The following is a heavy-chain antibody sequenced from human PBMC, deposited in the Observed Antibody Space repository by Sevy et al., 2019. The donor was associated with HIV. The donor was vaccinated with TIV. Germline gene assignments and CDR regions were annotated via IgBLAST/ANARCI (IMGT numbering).Heavy chain of an antibody. CDR3: ARGGFDSSGYYGGEYFQY. CDR1: GDSINSGGYS. Sequence: SETLSLTCAVTGDSINSGGYSWSWIRQPPGQGLEWVGYIYHTGSTHHNPSLKSRVTISVDRSKNQFSLKLSSVTAADTAVYYCARGGFDSSGYYGGEYFQYWGQGILVTVSS. J-gene: IGHJ1*01. CDR2: IYHTGST. D-gene: IGHD3-22*01. V-gene: IGHV4-30-2*01.